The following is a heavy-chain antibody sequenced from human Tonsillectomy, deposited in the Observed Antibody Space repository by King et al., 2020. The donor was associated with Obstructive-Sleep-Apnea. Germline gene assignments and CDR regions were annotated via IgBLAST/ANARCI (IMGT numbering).Heavy chain of an antibody. J-gene: IGHJ5*02. Sequence: VQLVESGAEVKKPGASVKLSCRASGYIFTDYYMHWVRQAPGQGLEWMGWINPNSGGTNYAQKFQGRVTMTRDTSISTAYMELSGLTSDDTAVYYCARDRPPAYGSGSKSWFDPWGQGTLVTVSS. CDR2: INPNSGGT. D-gene: IGHD3-10*01. V-gene: IGHV1-2*02. CDR3: ARDRPPAYGSGSKSWFDP. CDR1: GYIFTDYY.